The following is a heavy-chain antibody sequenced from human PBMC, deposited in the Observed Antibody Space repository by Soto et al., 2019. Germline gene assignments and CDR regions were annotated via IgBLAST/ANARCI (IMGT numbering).Heavy chain of an antibody. Sequence: GGSLRLSCAASGFTFTRYSMNWVRQAPGKGLEWVSSISSTTNYIYYGDSMKGRFTISRDNAKNSLYLEMNSLSAEDTAVYYCARESEDLTSNFDYWGQGTMVTFYS. CDR1: GFTFTRYS. V-gene: IGHV3-21*06. CDR3: ARESEDLTSNFDY. J-gene: IGHJ4*02. CDR2: ISSTTNYI.